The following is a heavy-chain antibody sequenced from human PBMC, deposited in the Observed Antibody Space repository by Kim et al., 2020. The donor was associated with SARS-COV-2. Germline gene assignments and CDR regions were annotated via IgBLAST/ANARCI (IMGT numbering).Heavy chain of an antibody. D-gene: IGHD5-12*01. CDR1: GFTFSSYS. Sequence: GGSLRLSCAASGFTFSSYSMNWVRQAPGKGLEWVSSISSSSSYIYYADSVKGRFTISRDNAKNSLYLQMNSLRAEDTAVYSCARGSSCGGYVDDGMDVWGQGTTVTVSS. CDR2: ISSSSSYI. V-gene: IGHV3-21*01. CDR3: ARGSSCGGYVDDGMDV. J-gene: IGHJ6*02.